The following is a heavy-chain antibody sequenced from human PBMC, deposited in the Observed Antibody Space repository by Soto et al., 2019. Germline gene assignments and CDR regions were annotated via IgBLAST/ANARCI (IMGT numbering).Heavy chain of an antibody. CDR3: VKDAKRSDGWYYFDY. CDR1: RXTFSYYA. Sequence: GSLRLSCAASRXTFSYYAVCWVRQAPGKGLEWVSVISDNGGLTYYTDSVKGRFTISSDNSKKKLYLRMSSMRAEDTAISYCVKDAKRSDGWYYFDYWGRATLGTVYS. D-gene: IGHD6-19*01. V-gene: IGHV3-23*01. J-gene: IGHJ4*02. CDR2: ISDNGGLT.